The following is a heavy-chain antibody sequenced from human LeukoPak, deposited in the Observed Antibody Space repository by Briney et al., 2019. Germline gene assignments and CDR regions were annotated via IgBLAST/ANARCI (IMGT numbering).Heavy chain of an antibody. V-gene: IGHV4-30-2*01. CDR1: GGSISSCGYS. J-gene: IGHJ4*02. CDR3: ARLTLGGAFDY. D-gene: IGHD3-16*01. Sequence: SQTLSLTCAVSGGSISSCGYSWSWIRQPPGKGLEWIGYIYHSGSTYYNPSLKSRVTISVDRSKNQFSLKLSSVTAADTAVYYCARLTLGGAFDYWGQGTLVTVSS. CDR2: IYHSGST.